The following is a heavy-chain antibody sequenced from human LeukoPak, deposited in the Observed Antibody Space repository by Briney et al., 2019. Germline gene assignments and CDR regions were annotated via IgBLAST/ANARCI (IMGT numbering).Heavy chain of an antibody. CDR3: ASLTSYYYDSSGYSFDY. CDR1: GFTFSSYA. D-gene: IGHD3-22*01. CDR2: ISYDGSNK. V-gene: IGHV3-30*04. Sequence: GGSLRLSCAASGFTFSSYAMHWVRQAPGKGLEWVAVISYDGSNKYYADSVKGRFTVSRDNSKNTLYLQMNSLRAEDTAVYYCASLTSYYYDSSGYSFDYWGEGTLVTDSS. J-gene: IGHJ4*02.